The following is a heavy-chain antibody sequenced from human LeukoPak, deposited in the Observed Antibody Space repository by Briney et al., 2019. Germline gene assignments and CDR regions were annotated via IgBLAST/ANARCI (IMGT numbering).Heavy chain of an antibody. D-gene: IGHD3-22*01. CDR2: IWYDGSNK. V-gene: IGHV3-33*01. CDR1: GFTFSSYG. Sequence: GGSLRLSCAASGFTFSSYGMHWVRQAPGKGLEWVAVIWYDGSNKYYADSVKGRFTISRDNSKNTLYLQMNSLRAEDTAAYYCARGVKGGYYYDSSGFDYWGQGTLVTVSS. J-gene: IGHJ4*02. CDR3: ARGVKGGYYYDSSGFDY.